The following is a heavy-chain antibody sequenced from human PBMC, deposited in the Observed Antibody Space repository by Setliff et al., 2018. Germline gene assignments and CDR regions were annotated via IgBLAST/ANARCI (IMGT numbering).Heavy chain of an antibody. CDR2: ISWDGTKT. Sequence: LRLSCVASGYTFSSYAIHWVRQAPGKGLEWVALISWDGTKTSYADSVRGRFTISRDGSKSTLYLDMSSLRSEDTAVYYCARAHSSTLSVHDYWGQGTLVTVSS. CDR3: ARAHSSTLSVHDY. J-gene: IGHJ4*02. V-gene: IGHV3-30*03. CDR1: GYTFSSYA. D-gene: IGHD2-2*01.